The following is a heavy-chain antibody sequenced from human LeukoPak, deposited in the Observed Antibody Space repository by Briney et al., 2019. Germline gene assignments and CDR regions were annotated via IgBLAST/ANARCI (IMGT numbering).Heavy chain of an antibody. V-gene: IGHV1-2*02. CDR3: ARDRDYGDYTFDY. J-gene: IGHJ4*02. Sequence: ASVNVSCKATGYTFTGYYMHWVRQAPGQGLEWIGWINPNSGGTNYAQKFQGRVTMTRDTSISTAYMELSRLRSDDTAVYYCARDRDYGDYTFDYWGQGTLVTVSS. CDR2: INPNSGGT. D-gene: IGHD4-17*01. CDR1: GYTFTGYY.